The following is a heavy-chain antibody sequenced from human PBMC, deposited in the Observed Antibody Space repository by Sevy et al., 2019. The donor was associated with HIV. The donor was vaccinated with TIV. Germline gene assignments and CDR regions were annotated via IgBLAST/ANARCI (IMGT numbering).Heavy chain of an antibody. J-gene: IGHJ4*02. D-gene: IGHD2-8*01. CDR1: GFTFSIYT. Sequence: GGSLRLSCAASGFTFSIYTMSWVRQAPGKGLEWVSTFCFGGSKIYYADSVKGRFTISRDNSRNTVYLQMNSLGADDTAVYYCAREGCTQPHDYWGQRTLVTVSS. V-gene: IGHV3-23*01. CDR2: FCFGGSKI. CDR3: AREGCTQPHDY.